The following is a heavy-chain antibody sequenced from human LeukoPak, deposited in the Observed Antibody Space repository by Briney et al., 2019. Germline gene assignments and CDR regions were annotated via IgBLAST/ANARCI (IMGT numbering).Heavy chain of an antibody. V-gene: IGHV3-74*01. CDR3: ARDQGSYYDFWSGPGGYFDY. D-gene: IGHD3-3*01. CDR1: GFTFSSYW. CDR2: INTDGSST. J-gene: IGHJ4*02. Sequence: GGSLRLSCAASGFTFSSYWMHWVRQAPGKGLVWVSRINTDGSSTSYADSVKGRFTISRDNAKNTLYLQMNSLRAQDTAVYYCARDQGSYYDFWSGPGGYFDYWGQGTLVTVSS.